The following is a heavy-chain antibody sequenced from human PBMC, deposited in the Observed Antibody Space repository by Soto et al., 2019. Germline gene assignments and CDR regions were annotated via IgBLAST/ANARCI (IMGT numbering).Heavy chain of an antibody. D-gene: IGHD2-21*02. V-gene: IGHV3-30*02. J-gene: IGHJ4*02. CDR1: GFTFSSYG. CDR2: IWYDGSNK. Sequence: AGGSLRLSCAASGFTFSSYGMHWVRQAPGKGLEWVAVIWYDGSNKYYADSVKGRFTISRDNSKNTLYLQMNSLRAEDTAVYYCAKDVLAYCGGDCYVGYFDYWGQGTLVTVSS. CDR3: AKDVLAYCGGDCYVGYFDY.